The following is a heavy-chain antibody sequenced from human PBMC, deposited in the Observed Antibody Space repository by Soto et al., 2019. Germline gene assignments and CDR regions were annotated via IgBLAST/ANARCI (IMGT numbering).Heavy chain of an antibody. Sequence: QVQLVQSGAELKKPGASVKVSCKASGYTFSNYDMHWVRQATGQGPEWIGWVNPNNGDTGDAQKFQGRVTLTTAISTTTAYRELTSLRSEDTAIYYCAKVSRKGSAIDFDYWGQGTLITVSS. CDR1: GYTFSNYD. CDR3: AKVSRKGSAIDFDY. D-gene: IGHD3-10*01. CDR2: VNPNNGDT. J-gene: IGHJ4*02. V-gene: IGHV1-8*01.